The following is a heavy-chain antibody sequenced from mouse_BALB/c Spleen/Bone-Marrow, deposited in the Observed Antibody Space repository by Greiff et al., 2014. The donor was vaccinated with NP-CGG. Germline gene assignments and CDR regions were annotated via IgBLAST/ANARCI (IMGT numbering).Heavy chain of an antibody. V-gene: IGHV2-4-1*01. CDR1: GFSLTSYG. D-gene: IGHD2-4*01. Sequence: VQLQQSGPGLVQPSQSLSITCTVSGFSLTSYGVHWVRQSPGKGLEWQGVIWSGGSTDYNAAFISRLSISKDNSKSQVFFKMNSLQADDTAIYYCARNKNDYDGTLAYWGQGTLVTVSA. CDR2: IWSGGST. J-gene: IGHJ3*01. CDR3: ARNKNDYDGTLAY.